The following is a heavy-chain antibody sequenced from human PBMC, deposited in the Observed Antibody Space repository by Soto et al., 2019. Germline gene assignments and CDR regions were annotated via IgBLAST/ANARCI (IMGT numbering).Heavy chain of an antibody. CDR1: GYTFTSYD. J-gene: IGHJ5*02. CDR2: MNPNSGNT. CDR3: ARGPYDYIWGSYRYNWFDP. V-gene: IGHV1-8*01. D-gene: IGHD3-16*02. Sequence: QVQLVQSGAEVKKPGASVKDSCKASGYTFTSYDINWVRQATGQGLEWMGWMNPNSGNTGYAQKFQGRVTMTRNTSISTAYMELSSLRSEDTAVYYCARGPYDYIWGSYRYNWFDPWGQGTLVTVSS.